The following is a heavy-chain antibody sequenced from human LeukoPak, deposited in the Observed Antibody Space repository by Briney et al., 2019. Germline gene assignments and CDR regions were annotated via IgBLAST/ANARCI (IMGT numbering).Heavy chain of an antibody. V-gene: IGHV3-30*01. J-gene: IGHJ4*02. D-gene: IGHD6-19*01. CDR2: ISYDGSTK. CDR1: GFSFSSYA. Sequence: PGRSLRLSCAASGFSFSSYAMHWVRQAPGEGLEWVAVISYDGSTKYYADSVKGRFTISRDNSKNTLYLQMNSLRAEDTAVYYCARPPGPYSSGWYFGYWGQGTLVTVSS. CDR3: ARPPGPYSSGWYFGY.